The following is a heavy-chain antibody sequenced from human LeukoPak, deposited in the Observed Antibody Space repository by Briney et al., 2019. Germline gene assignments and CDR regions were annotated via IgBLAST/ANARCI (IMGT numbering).Heavy chain of an antibody. CDR2: IYYSGST. CDR1: GGSISSGDYY. CDR3: STTYYDFWSGIRG. V-gene: IGHV4-30-4*01. Sequence: SETLSLTCTVSGGSISSGDYYWSWIRQPPGKGLEWIGYIYYSGSTYYNPSLKSRITISIDTSKNRFSLKLSSVTAADTAVYYCSTTYYDFWSGIRGWGQGTLVTVSS. J-gene: IGHJ4*02. D-gene: IGHD3-3*01.